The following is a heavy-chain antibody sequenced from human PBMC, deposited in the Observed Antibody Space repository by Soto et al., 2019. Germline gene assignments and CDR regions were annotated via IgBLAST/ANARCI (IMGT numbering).Heavy chain of an antibody. Sequence: EVQLLESGGGLVQPGGSLRLSCEASGFTFSSHAKSWVRQAPGKGLEWVSAISGSDAGTFDADSVRGRFTISRDNSKNTLCLHMTSLRVEDTAIYYCTKDPCTRSSCYFDFWGQGSLVTVSS. CDR1: GFTFSSHA. CDR2: ISGSDAGT. J-gene: IGHJ4*02. D-gene: IGHD2-2*01. V-gene: IGHV3-23*01. CDR3: TKDPCTRSSCYFDF.